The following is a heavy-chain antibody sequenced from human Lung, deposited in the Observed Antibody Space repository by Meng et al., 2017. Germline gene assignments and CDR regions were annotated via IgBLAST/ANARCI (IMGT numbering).Heavy chain of an antibody. CDR1: GGSISSGSYY. CDR3: ARVSYGGPMDY. D-gene: IGHD4-23*01. Sequence: QGHMPESGPGLVRPSRPLSLPCTAFGGSISSGSYYWSWIRQPAGKGLEWIGRIYTSGSTNYNPSLKSRVTISVDTSKNQFSLKLSSVTAADTAVYYCARVSYGGPMDYWGQGTLVTVSS. CDR2: IYTSGST. J-gene: IGHJ4*02. V-gene: IGHV4-61*02.